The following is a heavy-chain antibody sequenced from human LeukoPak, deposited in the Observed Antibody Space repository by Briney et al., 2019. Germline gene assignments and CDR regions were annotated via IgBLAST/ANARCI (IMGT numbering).Heavy chain of an antibody. D-gene: IGHD6-13*01. CDR3: ARVIGSSWFLNWFDP. Sequence: SSETLSLTCTVSGGSISSYYWSWIRQPPGQGLGLIGYIYYCGSTNYYPSLKSRVKISVDTSKNQFSLKLSSVTAADTAVYYCARVIGSSWFLNWFDPWGQGTLVTVSS. V-gene: IGHV4-59*01. CDR1: GGSISSYY. J-gene: IGHJ5*02. CDR2: IYYCGST.